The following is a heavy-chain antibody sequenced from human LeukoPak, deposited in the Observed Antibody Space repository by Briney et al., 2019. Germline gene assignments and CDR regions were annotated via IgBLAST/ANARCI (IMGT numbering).Heavy chain of an antibody. CDR3: AKGGPSSTTHYYYYYMDV. D-gene: IGHD2-2*01. V-gene: IGHV3-23*01. CDR2: ISGSGGST. Sequence: GGSLRLSCAASGFTFSSYAMSWVRQAPGKGLEWVSAISGSGGSTYYADSVKGRFTISRDNSKNTLYLQMNSLRAEDTAVYYCAKGGPSSTTHYYYYYMDVWGKGTTVTVSS. CDR1: GFTFSSYA. J-gene: IGHJ6*03.